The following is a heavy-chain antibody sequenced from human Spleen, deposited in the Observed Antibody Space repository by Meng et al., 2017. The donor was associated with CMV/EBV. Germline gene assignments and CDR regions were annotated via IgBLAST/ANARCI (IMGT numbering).Heavy chain of an antibody. CDR3: ARGLSPGYCSSTSCSDWYFDL. V-gene: IGHV3-53*01. J-gene: IGHJ2*01. Sequence: SNYMGGVRQAPGKGLEWVSVIYSGGSTDYADSVKGRFTISRDNSKNTLYLQMNSLRAEDTAVYYCARGLSPGYCSSTSCSDWYFDLWGRGTLVTVSS. CDR2: IYSGGST. D-gene: IGHD2-2*01. CDR1: SNY.